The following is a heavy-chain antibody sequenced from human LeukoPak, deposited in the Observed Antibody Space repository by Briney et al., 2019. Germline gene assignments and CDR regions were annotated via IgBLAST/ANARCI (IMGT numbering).Heavy chain of an antibody. V-gene: IGHV1-69*04. Sequence: ASEKVSCKASGGTFSSYTISWVRQAPGQGLEWMGRIIPILGIANYAQKFQGRVTITADKSTSTAYMELSSLRSEDTAVYYCARDVPYSSSWYDGYWGQGTLVTVSS. J-gene: IGHJ4*02. CDR3: ARDVPYSSSWYDGY. CDR1: GGTFSSYT. CDR2: IIPILGIA. D-gene: IGHD6-13*01.